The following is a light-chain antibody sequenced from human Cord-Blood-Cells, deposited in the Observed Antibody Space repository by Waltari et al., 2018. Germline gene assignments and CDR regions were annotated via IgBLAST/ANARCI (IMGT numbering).Light chain of an antibody. CDR1: SSNIGSNT. J-gene: IGLJ7*01. CDR3: AAWDDSLNGPV. Sequence: QSVLTQPPSASGTPGQRVTISCSGSSSNIGSNTVNWYQQLPGTGPKLLIYSNRQRPSGVPDRFSGSKSGTSASLAISGLQAEDEADYYGAAWDDSLNGPVFGGGTQLTVL. CDR2: SNR. V-gene: IGLV1-44*01.